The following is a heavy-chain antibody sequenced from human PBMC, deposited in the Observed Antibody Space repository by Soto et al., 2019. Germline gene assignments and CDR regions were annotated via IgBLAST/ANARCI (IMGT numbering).Heavy chain of an antibody. D-gene: IGHD3-22*01. CDR1: GFTFSSYA. CDR2: ISYDGSNK. Sequence: PGGSLRLSCAASGFTFSSYAMHWVRQAPGKGLEWVAVISYDGSNKYYADSVKGRFTISRDNSKNTPYLQMNSLRAEDTAVYYCARGTYYYDSRTLFDYWGQGTLVTVSS. CDR3: ARGTYYYDSRTLFDY. J-gene: IGHJ4*02. V-gene: IGHV3-30-3*01.